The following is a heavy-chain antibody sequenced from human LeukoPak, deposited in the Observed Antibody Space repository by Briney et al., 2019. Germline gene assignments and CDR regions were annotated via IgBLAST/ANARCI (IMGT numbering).Heavy chain of an antibody. CDR3: ANIKANPYNWFDP. CDR2: IYYSGST. J-gene: IGHJ5*02. V-gene: IGHV4-39*01. CDR1: SGSISSTSYY. Sequence: SETLSLTCSVSSGSISSTSYYWGWIRQPPGKGLEWIGSIYYSGSTYYNPSLKSRVTIFVDTSKNQFSLKLNSVAAADTAVYYCANIKANPYNWFDPWGQGTLVTVS. D-gene: IGHD4/OR15-4a*01.